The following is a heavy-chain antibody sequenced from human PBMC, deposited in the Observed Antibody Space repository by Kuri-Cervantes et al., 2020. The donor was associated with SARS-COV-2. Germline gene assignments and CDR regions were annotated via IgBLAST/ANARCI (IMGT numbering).Heavy chain of an antibody. J-gene: IGHJ4*02. CDR1: GFTFDDYA. V-gene: IGHV3-43D*03. CDR2: ISWDGGST. Sequence: GGSLRLSCAASGFTFDDYAMHWVRQAPGKGLEWVSLISWDGGSTYYADSVKGRFTISRDNSKNSLYLQMNSLRAEDTAVYYCARDQAGTIDYWGQGTLVTVSS. D-gene: IGHD1-1*01. CDR3: ARDQAGTIDY.